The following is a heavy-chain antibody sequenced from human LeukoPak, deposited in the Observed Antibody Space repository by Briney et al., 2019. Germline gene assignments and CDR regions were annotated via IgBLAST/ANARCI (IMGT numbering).Heavy chain of an antibody. V-gene: IGHV1-18*01. CDR3: ARASSQYYTTYYFRY. Sequence: GASVKVSCKASGYTFTSYGISWVRQAPGQGLEWMGWISTYNGNTNHAQKLQGRVTMTTDTSTRTAYMELRSLRADDTAVYYCARASSQYYTTYYFRYWGQGTLVTVSS. CDR1: GYTFTSYG. D-gene: IGHD2/OR15-2a*01. J-gene: IGHJ4*02. CDR2: ISTYNGNT.